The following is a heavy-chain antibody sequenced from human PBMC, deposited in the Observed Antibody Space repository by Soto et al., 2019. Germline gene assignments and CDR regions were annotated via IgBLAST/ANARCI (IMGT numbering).Heavy chain of an antibody. D-gene: IGHD3-22*01. V-gene: IGHV3-23*01. Sequence: GGSLRLSCTASGFTFSSYTMSWVRQAPGKGLDWVSGVTGAGTTYYADSVKGRFTISRDNSKNTVYLQMNGLRAEDTALYYCTKGRSMISGFSKPDQWGQGTPVTVSS. CDR1: GFTFSSYT. CDR3: TKGRSMISGFSKPDQ. CDR2: VTGAGTT. J-gene: IGHJ5*02.